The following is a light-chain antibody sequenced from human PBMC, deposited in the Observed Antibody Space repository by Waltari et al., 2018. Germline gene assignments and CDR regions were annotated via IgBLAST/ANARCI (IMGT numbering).Light chain of an antibody. CDR3: QSADTDFANHVL. CDR1: ALPKLY. J-gene: IGLJ2*01. V-gene: IGLV3-25*03. Sequence: SYDLTQPPSVSVSPGQTARITCSGNALPKLYSYWYQQKPGQAPLLLIYKDTQRASGISERFSGSTSGTTVTLTISGVQAEDAADYYCQSADTDFANHVLFGGGTQLTVL. CDR2: KDT.